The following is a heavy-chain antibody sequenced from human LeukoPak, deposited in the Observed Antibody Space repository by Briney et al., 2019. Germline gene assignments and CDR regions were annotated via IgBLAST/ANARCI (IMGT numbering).Heavy chain of an antibody. V-gene: IGHV1-3*01. J-gene: IGHJ6*02. D-gene: IGHD5-24*01. Sequence: ASVKVSCKASGYTFTSYAMHWVRQAPGQRLEWMGWINAGNGNTKYSQKFQGRVTITRDTSTSTAYMELRSLRSDDTAVYYCARDRDAYNSNYYYGMDVWGQGTTVTVSS. CDR3: ARDRDAYNSNYYYGMDV. CDR2: INAGNGNT. CDR1: GYTFTSYA.